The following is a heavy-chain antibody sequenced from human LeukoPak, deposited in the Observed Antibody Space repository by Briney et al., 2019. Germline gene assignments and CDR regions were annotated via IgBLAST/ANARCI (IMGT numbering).Heavy chain of an antibody. D-gene: IGHD1-26*01. V-gene: IGHV4-59*08. CDR2: IYYSGST. Sequence: SETLSLTCTVSGGSISSYYWSWIRQPPGKGLEWIGYIYYSGSTNYNPSLKSRVTISVDTSKNQFSPKLSSVTAADTAVYYCARSSLMVGATLFDYWGQGTLVSVSS. CDR1: GGSISSYY. J-gene: IGHJ4*02. CDR3: ARSSLMVGATLFDY.